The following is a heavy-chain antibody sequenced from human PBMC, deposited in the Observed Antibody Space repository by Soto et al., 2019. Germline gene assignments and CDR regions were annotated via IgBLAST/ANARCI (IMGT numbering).Heavy chain of an antibody. D-gene: IGHD6-13*01. CDR1: GGSISSYY. CDR3: ASGGLAAAGRYFDY. CDR2: IYYSGST. J-gene: IGHJ4*02. V-gene: IGHV4-59*01. Sequence: PSETLSLTCTVSGGSISSYYWSWIRQPPGKGLEWIGYIYYSGSTNYNPSLKSRVTISVDTSKNQFSLKLSSVTAADTAVYYCASGGLAAAGRYFDYWGQGNLVTVSS.